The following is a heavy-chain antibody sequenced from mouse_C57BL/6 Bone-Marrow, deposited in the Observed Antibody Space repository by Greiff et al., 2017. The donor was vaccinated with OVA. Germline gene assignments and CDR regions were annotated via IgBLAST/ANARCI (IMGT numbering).Heavy chain of an antibody. V-gene: IGHV5-4*01. Sequence: EVKLVESGGGLVKPGGSLKLSCAASGFTFSSYAMSWVRQTPEKRLEWVATISDGGSYTYYPANVKGRFTISRDNAKNNLYLQMSHLKSEDTAMYYCARDWVVGPDYWGQGTTLTVSS. J-gene: IGHJ2*01. D-gene: IGHD1-1*02. CDR1: GFTFSSYA. CDR3: ARDWVVGPDY. CDR2: ISDGGSYT.